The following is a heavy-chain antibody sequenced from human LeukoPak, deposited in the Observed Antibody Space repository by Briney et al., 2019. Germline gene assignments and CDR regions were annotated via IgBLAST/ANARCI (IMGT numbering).Heavy chain of an antibody. Sequence: PGGSLRLSCAASGFTFSSYAMSWVRQAPGKGLEWVSAISGTGATTYYADSVKGRFAISRDNSKNTLYLQMTSLRADDTAVYYCAKDQRFGDLDDYRGQGTLVTVSS. V-gene: IGHV3-23*01. J-gene: IGHJ4*02. CDR3: AKDQRFGDLDDY. D-gene: IGHD3-10*01. CDR2: ISGTGATT. CDR1: GFTFSSYA.